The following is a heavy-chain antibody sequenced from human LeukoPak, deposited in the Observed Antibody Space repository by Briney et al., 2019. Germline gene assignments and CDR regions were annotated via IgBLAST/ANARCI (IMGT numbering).Heavy chain of an antibody. Sequence: GGPLRLSCAASGFTFSSYSMNWVRQAPGKGLEWVSSISSSSSYIYYADSVKGRFTISRDNAKNSLYLQMNSLRAEDTAVYYCAREYGDYVPYYFDYWGQGTLVTVSS. J-gene: IGHJ4*02. D-gene: IGHD4-17*01. CDR1: GFTFSSYS. V-gene: IGHV3-21*01. CDR2: ISSSSSYI. CDR3: AREYGDYVPYYFDY.